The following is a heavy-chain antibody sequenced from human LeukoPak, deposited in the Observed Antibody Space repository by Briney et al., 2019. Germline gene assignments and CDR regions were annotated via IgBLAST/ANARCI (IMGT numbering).Heavy chain of an antibody. J-gene: IGHJ4*02. D-gene: IGHD3-10*01. CDR1: GFTFDDYA. CDR3: AKALPWGSGSWYFDY. V-gene: IGHV3-9*01. Sequence: GGSLRLSCAASGFTFDDYAMHWVRQAPGKGLEWVSGISWNSGSIGYADSVKGRFTISRDNAKNSLYLQMNSLRAEDTALYYCAKALPWGSGSWYFDYWGQGTLVTVSS. CDR2: ISWNSGSI.